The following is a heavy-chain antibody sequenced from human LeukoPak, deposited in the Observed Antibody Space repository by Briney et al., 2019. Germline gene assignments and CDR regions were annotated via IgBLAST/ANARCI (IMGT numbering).Heavy chain of an antibody. CDR2: IRSKAYGGTT. V-gene: IGHV3-49*04. CDR1: GFTFSSYG. J-gene: IGHJ4*02. Sequence: PGGSLRLSCAASGFTFSSYGMHWVRQAPGKGLEWVGFIRSKAYGGTTEYAASVKGRFTISRDDSKNIAYLQMNSLKTEDTAVYYCTREYDSSGYDPLTSRADFDYWGQGTLVTVSS. D-gene: IGHD3-22*01. CDR3: TREYDSSGYDPLTSRADFDY.